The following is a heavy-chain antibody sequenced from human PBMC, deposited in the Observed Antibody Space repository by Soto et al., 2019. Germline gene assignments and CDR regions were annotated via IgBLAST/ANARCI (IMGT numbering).Heavy chain of an antibody. V-gene: IGHV1-2*02. CDR2: INPNSGGT. D-gene: IGHD2-21*01. CDR1: GYSFTAFY. CDR3: ARANSIRPYFYNMDV. Sequence: QVQLVQSGAEVEKPGASVKVSCKAAGYSFTAFYIHWVRQARGQGFEWLGWINPNSGGTYYSQKFRARVTLTRDTSISTAYMELTGLSSDDTDVYYCARANSIRPYFYNMDVWGQGTTVTVSS. J-gene: IGHJ6*03.